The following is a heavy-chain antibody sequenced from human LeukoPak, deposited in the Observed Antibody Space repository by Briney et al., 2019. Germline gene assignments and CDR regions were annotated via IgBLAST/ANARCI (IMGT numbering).Heavy chain of an antibody. CDR2: IATAGDP. D-gene: IGHD1-7*01. J-gene: IGHJ4*02. CDR3: ARALEGNYYFDY. V-gene: IGHV3-13*05. CDR1: GFTFSGHD. Sequence: GGSLRLSCAASGFTFSGHDMYWVRQATGKGLEWVSGIATAGDPYYADSVKGRFTISRENAKNSLYLQMNSLRAGDTAVYYCARALEGNYYFDYWGQGTLVTVSS.